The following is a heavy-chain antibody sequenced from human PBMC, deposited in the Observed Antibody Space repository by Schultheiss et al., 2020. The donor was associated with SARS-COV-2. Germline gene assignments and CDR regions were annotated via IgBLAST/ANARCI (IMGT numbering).Heavy chain of an antibody. V-gene: IGHV3-21*01. J-gene: IGHJ6*02. Sequence: GGSLRLSCAASGFTFSSYSMNWVRQAPGKGLEWVSSISSSSSYIYYADSVKGRFTISRDNSKNTLYLQMNSLRAEDTAVYYCARERGYYGSDYGMDVWGQGTTVTVS. CDR3: ARERGYYGSDYGMDV. CDR1: GFTFSSYS. D-gene: IGHD3-10*01. CDR2: ISSSSSYI.